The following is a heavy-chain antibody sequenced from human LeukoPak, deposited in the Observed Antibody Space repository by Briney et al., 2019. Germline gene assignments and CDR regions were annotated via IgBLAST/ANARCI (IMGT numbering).Heavy chain of an antibody. CDR2: ISSRSSYI. Sequence: GGPLRLFCAASGFTFSSYTMNWVRQAPGEGLEWVSYISSRSSYIYYADSVKGRFTISRDNAENSLYLQMNSLRAEDTAVYYCARGSEGYCSGGGCYYGMDVWGQGTTVTVSS. CDR3: ARGSEGYCSGGGCYYGMDV. J-gene: IGHJ6*01. D-gene: IGHD2-15*01. V-gene: IGHV3-21*01. CDR1: GFTFSSYT.